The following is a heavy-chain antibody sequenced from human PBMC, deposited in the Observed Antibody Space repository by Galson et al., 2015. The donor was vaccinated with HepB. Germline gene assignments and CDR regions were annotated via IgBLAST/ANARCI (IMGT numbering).Heavy chain of an antibody. D-gene: IGHD5-18*01. V-gene: IGHV3-30-3*01. CDR2: VSYDGNYK. J-gene: IGHJ6*02. Sequence: SLRLSCAASGFTFRSYAVHWVRQTPGKGLEWVAVVSYDGNYKFYADSVKGRFTISRDDSKNTLYLQMNSLRAEDTAVYYCARVDTAMVAYYHYGMDVWGQGTTVTVSS. CDR3: ARVDTAMVAYYHYGMDV. CDR1: GFTFRSYA.